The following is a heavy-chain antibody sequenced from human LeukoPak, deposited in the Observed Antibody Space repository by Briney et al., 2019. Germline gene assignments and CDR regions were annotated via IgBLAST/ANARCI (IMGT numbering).Heavy chain of an antibody. V-gene: IGHV3-21*01. CDR3: AKDRCSGYSCYSPNL. J-gene: IGHJ5*02. Sequence: GGSLRLSCAASGFTFSSYSMNWVRQAPGKGLEWVSYISSTGSYIYYTDSMKGRFTISRDNAKNSLYLQMNSLRAEDTAVYYCAKDRCSGYSCYSPNLWGQGTLVTVSS. CDR1: GFTFSSYS. D-gene: IGHD2-15*01. CDR2: ISSTGSYI.